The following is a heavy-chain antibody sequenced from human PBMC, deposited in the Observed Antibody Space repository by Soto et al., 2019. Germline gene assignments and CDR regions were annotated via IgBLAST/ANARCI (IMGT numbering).Heavy chain of an antibody. Sequence: EVQLVESGGGLVKPGGSLRLSCAASGFTFSSAWMTWVRQAPGKGLEWVGRIRSKKDGGTTDYAAPVKGRFTISRDDSKNTMYLQMNSLKTEDTGVYYCTNVLSHWGQGALVTVSS. D-gene: IGHD6-6*01. V-gene: IGHV3-15*01. CDR1: GFTFSSAW. CDR2: IRSKKDGGTT. CDR3: TNVLSH. J-gene: IGHJ4*02.